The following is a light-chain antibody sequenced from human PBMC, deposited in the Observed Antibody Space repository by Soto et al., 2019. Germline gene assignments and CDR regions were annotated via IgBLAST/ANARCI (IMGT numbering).Light chain of an antibody. CDR1: SSDVGGYNY. CDR2: EVS. J-gene: IGLJ1*01. Sequence: QSVLTQPPSASGSPGQSVTISCTGASSDVGGYNYVSWYQHHPGKAPKLMIYEVSKRPSGVPDRFSGSKSGNTASLTVSGLQAEDEADYFRSSYAGYGYVFGTGTKVTVL. V-gene: IGLV2-8*01. CDR3: SSYAGYGYV.